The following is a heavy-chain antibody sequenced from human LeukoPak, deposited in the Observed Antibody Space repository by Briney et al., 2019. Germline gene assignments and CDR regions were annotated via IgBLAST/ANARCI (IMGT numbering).Heavy chain of an antibody. J-gene: IGHJ4*02. D-gene: IGHD4-17*01. Sequence: ASVTVSCKASGYTFTSYPISWVRQAPGQGLEWMGWITVYNVDTNYAQKLQGRVTMTTDTSTCTAYMELRSLRSDDTAVYYCARGYDYGDYVGDFDYWGREPWSPSPQ. CDR1: GYTFTSYP. V-gene: IGHV1-18*01. CDR2: ITVYNVDT. CDR3: ARGYDYGDYVGDFDY.